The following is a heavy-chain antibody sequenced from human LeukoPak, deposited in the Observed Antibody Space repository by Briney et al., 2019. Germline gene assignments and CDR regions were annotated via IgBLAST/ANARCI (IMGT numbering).Heavy chain of an antibody. Sequence: SETLSLTCTVSDDSINRNYWSWIRQPPGKGLEWIGYIHSSGKTNYNPSLKSRVTISLDTSRNHFSLKLNSVTAADTAVYFCASFRPVDYYFYGVDVWGQGTTVTVSS. V-gene: IGHV4-59*01. CDR2: IHSSGKT. J-gene: IGHJ6*02. CDR1: DDSINRNY. CDR3: ASFRPVDYYFYGVDV.